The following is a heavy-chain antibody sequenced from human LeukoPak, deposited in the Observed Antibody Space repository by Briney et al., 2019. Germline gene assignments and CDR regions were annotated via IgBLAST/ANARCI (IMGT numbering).Heavy chain of an antibody. CDR1: GYYISSGHY. V-gene: IGHV4-38-2*02. CDR3: ARDLAYYASGSYCGWFDP. J-gene: IGHJ5*02. CDR2: IYHSGST. D-gene: IGHD3-10*01. Sequence: SETLSLTCTVSGYYISSGHYWGWIRQPPGKGLEWIGSIYHSGSTYYNPSLKSRVTISVDTSKNQFSLKLNSVTAADTAVYYCARDLAYYASGSYCGWFDPWGQGTLVTVSS.